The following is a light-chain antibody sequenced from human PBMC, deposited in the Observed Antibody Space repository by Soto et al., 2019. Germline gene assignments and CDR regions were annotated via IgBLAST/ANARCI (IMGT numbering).Light chain of an antibody. V-gene: IGKV1-39*01. J-gene: IGKJ2*02. Sequence: DIQMTQSPSSLSASVGDRVTITCRASQSISSYLNWYQQKPGKAPKLLIYAASSLQSGVPSRFSGSGSGTDFALTIISLQPEDFATYYCQQSYSTPQGTFGQGTKLEIK. CDR2: AAS. CDR1: QSISSY. CDR3: QQSYSTPQGT.